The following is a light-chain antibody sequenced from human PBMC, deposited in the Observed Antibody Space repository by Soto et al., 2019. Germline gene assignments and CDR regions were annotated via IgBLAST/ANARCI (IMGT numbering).Light chain of an antibody. CDR1: QGISTS. Sequence: IPLNQSPASLSVSVRDKATITCRASQGISTSLNWYQQKPGKAPKLLIYAASSLQSGVPSRFSGSGSGTDFSLTISSLQPEDFATYYCLQDHNYPWTVGQGTKVAI. CDR3: LQDHNYPWT. V-gene: IGKV1-6*01. J-gene: IGKJ1*01. CDR2: AAS.